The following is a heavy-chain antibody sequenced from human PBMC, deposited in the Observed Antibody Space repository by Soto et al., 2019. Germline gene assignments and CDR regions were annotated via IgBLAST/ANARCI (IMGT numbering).Heavy chain of an antibody. Sequence: QVQLQESGPGLVQPSQTLSLTCSVSGDPVSDGSYYWTWVRQHPVKGLEWIGYIYHTGTTYYNPSLQRRLIMSIYTPKNQFSFHLYSLPAAATAVYFCAAKLGTTHYFDFWGQGSLVAVSS. J-gene: IGHJ4*02. CDR2: IYHTGTT. CDR3: AAKLGTTHYFDF. CDR1: GDPVSDGSYY. V-gene: IGHV4-31*03. D-gene: IGHD7-27*01.